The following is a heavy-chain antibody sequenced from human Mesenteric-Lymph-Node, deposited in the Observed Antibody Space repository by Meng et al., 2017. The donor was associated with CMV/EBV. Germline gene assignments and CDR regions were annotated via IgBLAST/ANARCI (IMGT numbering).Heavy chain of an antibody. CDR3: ARASKDYLNGHWNYGMDV. CDR2: ISGSSSST. J-gene: IGHJ6*02. Sequence: GESLKISCAASGFTFNIYAINWVRQAPGKGLEWVSAISGSSSSTYYADSVKGRFTISRENAKNSLYLQMNSLRAGDTAVYYCARASKDYLNGHWNYGMDVWGQGTTVTVSS. CDR1: GFTFNIYA. V-gene: IGHV3-23*01. D-gene: IGHD3-9*01.